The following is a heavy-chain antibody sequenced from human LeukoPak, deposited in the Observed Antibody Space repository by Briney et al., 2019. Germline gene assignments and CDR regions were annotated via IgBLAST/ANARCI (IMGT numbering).Heavy chain of an antibody. CDR3: ASALRTGIAAALDY. D-gene: IGHD6-13*01. CDR2: IWYDGSKI. Sequence: GRSLRLSCVASGFTFSSYGMHWVRQAPGKGLEWVAVIWYDGSKIYYADSVKGRFTISRDNSKNTLYLQMNSLRAEDTAVYYCASALRTGIAAALDYWGQGIPVTVSS. J-gene: IGHJ4*02. CDR1: GFTFSSYG. V-gene: IGHV3-33*01.